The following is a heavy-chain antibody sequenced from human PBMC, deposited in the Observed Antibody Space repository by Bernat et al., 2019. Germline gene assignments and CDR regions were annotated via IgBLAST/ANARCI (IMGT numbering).Heavy chain of an antibody. CDR3: AKDGVGYYHGSGGHKDD. CDR1: GFTFSSYA. D-gene: IGHD3-10*01. V-gene: IGHV3-30*18. CDR2: LSYDTSDT. J-gene: IGHJ4*03. Sequence: QVQLVESGGDMVQPGRSLRLSCEASGFTFSSYAMHWVRQAPGKGLEWLAVLSYDTSDTYYADSVKVRFTISRDNYKNTVYMQMNSLGAEDTGVYYCAKDGVGYYHGSGGHKDDWGQVTMVTVSS.